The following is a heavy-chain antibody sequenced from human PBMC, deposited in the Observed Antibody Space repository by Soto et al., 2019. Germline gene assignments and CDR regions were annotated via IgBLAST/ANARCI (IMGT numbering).Heavy chain of an antibody. CDR1: GGTFSSYT. J-gene: IGHJ5*02. CDR2: IIPILGIA. D-gene: IGHD3-22*01. CDR3: ARADYYDSSGFPPFNWFDP. Sequence: SVKVSCKASGGTFSSYTISWVRQAPGQGLEWMGRIIPILGIANYAQKFQGRVTITADKSTSTAYMELSSLRSEDTAVYYCARADYYDSSGFPPFNWFDPWGQGTLVTVSS. V-gene: IGHV1-69*02.